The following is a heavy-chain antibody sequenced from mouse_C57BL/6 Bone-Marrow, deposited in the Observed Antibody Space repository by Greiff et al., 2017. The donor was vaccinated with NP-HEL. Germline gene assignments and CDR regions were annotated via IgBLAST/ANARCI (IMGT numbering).Heavy chain of an antibody. CDR3: TKPLWFAY. J-gene: IGHJ3*01. Sequence: EVQLVESGAELVRPGASVKLSCTASGFNIKDDYMHWVKQRPEQGLEWIGWIDPENGDTQYASKFQGKATITADTSSNTAYLQLSSLPSEDTAVYYCTKPLWFAYWGQGTLVTVSA. V-gene: IGHV14-4*01. CDR2: IDPENGDT. CDR1: GFNIKDDY.